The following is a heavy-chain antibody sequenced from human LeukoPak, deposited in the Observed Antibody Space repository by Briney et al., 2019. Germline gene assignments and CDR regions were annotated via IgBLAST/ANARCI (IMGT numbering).Heavy chain of an antibody. V-gene: IGHV1-2*02. Sequence: ASVKVSCKASGYTFTGYYMHWVRQAPGQGLEWMGWINPNSGGTNYAQKLQGRVTMTTDTSTSTAYMELRSLRSDDTAVYYCARDHPSETYYFDYWGQGTLVTVSS. CDR3: ARDHPSETYYFDY. CDR2: INPNSGGT. J-gene: IGHJ4*02. CDR1: GYTFTGYY.